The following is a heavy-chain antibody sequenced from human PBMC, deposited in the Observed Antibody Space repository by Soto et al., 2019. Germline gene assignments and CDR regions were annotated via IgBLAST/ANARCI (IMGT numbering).Heavy chain of an antibody. Sequence: DVHLLESGGGLVQPGGSLRLSCAASGFTFSDYSMSWVRQTPERGLEWVSSLTRDGTSYYADSVQGRFTVSRDNSKNTVSLQMHSLRAEDTALYYCTKRATTIPTPGNYFDSWGQGTLVTVSS. J-gene: IGHJ4*02. CDR3: TKRATTIPTPGNYFDS. D-gene: IGHD1-1*01. CDR2: LTRDGTS. CDR1: GFTFSDYS. V-gene: IGHV3-23*01.